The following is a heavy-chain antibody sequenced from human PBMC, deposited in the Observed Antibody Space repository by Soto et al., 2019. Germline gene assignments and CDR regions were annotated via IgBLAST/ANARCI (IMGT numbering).Heavy chain of an antibody. Sequence: QVQLVESGGGVVQPGRSLRLYCAASGFTFSSYGMHWVRQAPGKGLEWVAVISYDGSNKYYADSVKGRFTISRDNSKNTLYLHMNSLRAEDTAVYYCAKALRRMDVWGQGTTVTVSS. CDR1: GFTFSSYG. CDR2: ISYDGSNK. V-gene: IGHV3-30*18. J-gene: IGHJ6*02. CDR3: AKALRRMDV.